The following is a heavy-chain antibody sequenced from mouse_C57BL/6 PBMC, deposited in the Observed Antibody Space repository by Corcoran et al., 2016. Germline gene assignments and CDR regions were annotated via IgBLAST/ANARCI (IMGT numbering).Heavy chain of an antibody. D-gene: IGHD2-1*01. CDR1: GFNIKDYY. J-gene: IGHJ2*01. Sequence: EDQLQQSGAELVRPGASVKLSCTAAGFNIKDYYRHWVKQRPEQGLEWIGRIDPEDGDTEYAPKFQGKATMTADTSSNTAYLQLSSLTSEDTAVYYCTLYGNYGYFDYWGQGTTLTVSS. CDR2: IDPEDGDT. CDR3: TLYGNYGYFDY. V-gene: IGHV14-1*01.